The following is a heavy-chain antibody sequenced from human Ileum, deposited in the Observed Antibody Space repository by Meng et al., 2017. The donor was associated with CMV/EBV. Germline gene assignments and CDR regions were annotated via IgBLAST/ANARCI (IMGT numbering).Heavy chain of an antibody. D-gene: IGHD1-26*01. CDR1: GYTFTHHS. V-gene: IGHV1-18*01. CDR3: ARVQLSGVFDY. Sequence: QVQRVQSGGEVKKPGASVKVSCKASGYTFTHHSIMWVRQAPGQGLEWMGWINTYNDNSNSAQKFQDRFTMTKDTSTRTAHMELRSLTSDDTAVYYCARVQLSGVFDYWGQGTLVTVSS. J-gene: IGHJ4*02. CDR2: INTYNDNS.